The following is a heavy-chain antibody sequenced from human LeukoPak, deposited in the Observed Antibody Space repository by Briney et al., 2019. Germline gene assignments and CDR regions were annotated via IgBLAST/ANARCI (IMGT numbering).Heavy chain of an antibody. V-gene: IGHV1-69*05. CDR3: ARPGIAAAGSFDY. J-gene: IGHJ4*02. CDR1: GGTFSSYA. CDR2: IIPIFGTA. Sequence: ASVKVSRKASGGTFSSYAISWVRQAPGQGLEWMGGIIPIFGTANYAQKFQGRVTITTDESTSTAYMELSSLRSEDTAVYYCARPGIAAAGSFDYWGQGTLVTVSS. D-gene: IGHD6-13*01.